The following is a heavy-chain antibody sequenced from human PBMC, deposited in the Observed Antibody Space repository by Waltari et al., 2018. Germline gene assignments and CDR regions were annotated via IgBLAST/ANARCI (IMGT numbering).Heavy chain of an antibody. CDR1: GGSISSGSYY. CDR3: ARGVRGRAFDI. Sequence: QVQLQESGPGLVKPSQTLSLTCTVSGGSISSGSYYWSWIRQPAGKGLEWIGDIYTSGSTNYNPSLKSRVTISVDTSKNQFSLKLSSVTAADTAVYYCARGVRGRAFDIWGQGTMVTVSS. CDR2: IYTSGST. D-gene: IGHD2-21*01. V-gene: IGHV4-61*09. J-gene: IGHJ3*02.